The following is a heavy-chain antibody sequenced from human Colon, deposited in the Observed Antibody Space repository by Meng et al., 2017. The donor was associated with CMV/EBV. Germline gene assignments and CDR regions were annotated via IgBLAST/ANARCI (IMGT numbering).Heavy chain of an antibody. CDR2: IHPIAGVT. CDR1: FSSSY. V-gene: IGHV1-2*02. CDR3: ARSLFMLFEEVTNPLDY. J-gene: IGHJ4*02. Sequence: FSSSYILCVRQAPGLGLAWMQWIHPIAGVTIYAQKFQGTLTLPSNMSVGTTSLELRRLRSDSTAVYYCARSLFMLFEEVTNPLDYWGQGTLVTVSS. D-gene: IGHD3/OR15-3a*01.